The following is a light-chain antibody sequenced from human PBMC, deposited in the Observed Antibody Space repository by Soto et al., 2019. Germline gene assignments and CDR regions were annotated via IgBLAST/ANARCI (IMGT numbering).Light chain of an antibody. J-gene: IGLJ1*01. V-gene: IGLV2-14*01. CDR2: DVS. Sequence: QSVLTQPASVSGSPGQSITISCTGTSSDVGGYNYVSWYQQHPGKAPILMIYDVSIRPSGVSNRFSGSKSGNTASLTISGLQAEDEADYYCSSYTSSSTLEVFGTGTKVTVL. CDR1: SSDVGGYNY. CDR3: SSYTSSSTLEV.